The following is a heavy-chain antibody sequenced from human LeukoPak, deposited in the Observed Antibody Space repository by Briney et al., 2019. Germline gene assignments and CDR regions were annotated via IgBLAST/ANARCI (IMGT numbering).Heavy chain of an antibody. CDR3: ARDRAGYWADY. J-gene: IGHJ4*02. CDR2: VYTSGIT. D-gene: IGHD2-8*02. Sequence: SETLSLTCTVSGGSISSGSYYWSWVRQPPGKGLEWIGRVYTSGITDYNPSLKSRVTISVDTSKNQFSLRLNSVTAADTAVYYCARDRAGYWADYWGQGILVTVSS. CDR1: GGSISSGSYY. V-gene: IGHV4-61*02.